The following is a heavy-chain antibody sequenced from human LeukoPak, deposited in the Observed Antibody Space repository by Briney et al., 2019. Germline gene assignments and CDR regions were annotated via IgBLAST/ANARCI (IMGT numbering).Heavy chain of an antibody. J-gene: IGHJ3*02. Sequence: SETLSLTCTVSGGSISSYYWSWIRQPPGQGLEWIGYIYYSGSTNYNPSLNSRVTISVDTSKDQFSLKLSSVTAADTAVYYCASYTTSRYCSSTSCYRAFDIWGQGTTVTVSS. CDR2: IYYSGST. CDR3: ASYTTSRYCSSTSCYRAFDI. CDR1: GGSISSYY. V-gene: IGHV4-59*01. D-gene: IGHD2-2*01.